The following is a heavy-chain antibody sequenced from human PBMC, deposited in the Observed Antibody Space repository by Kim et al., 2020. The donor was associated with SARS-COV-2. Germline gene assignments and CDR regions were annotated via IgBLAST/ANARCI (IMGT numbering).Heavy chain of an antibody. CDR1: SDSMTAYY. J-gene: IGHJ4*02. V-gene: IGHV4-59*01. Sequence: SETLSLTCTVSSDSMTAYYWSWIRHFPGKGLEWIGYIFHSGNTNYSPSHKSRVIISWDTSRNQFSLALTSVTEADTAVYYCARSEGRASWHHFDYWGQG. CDR2: IFHSGNT. D-gene: IGHD3-3*02. CDR3: ARSEGRASWHHFDY.